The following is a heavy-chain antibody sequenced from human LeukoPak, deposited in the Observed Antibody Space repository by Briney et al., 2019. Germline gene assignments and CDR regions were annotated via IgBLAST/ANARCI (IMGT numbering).Heavy chain of an antibody. J-gene: IGHJ4*02. CDR1: GGTFSSYA. CDR3: ARARDGAGYCSSTSCHYYFDY. Sequence: ASVKLCFNASGGTFSSYAISLVRQASGQGLEWMGRIIPLFGIANYAQKFQGRVTITADKSTSTAYMELSSLRSEDTAVYYCARARDGAGYCSSTSCHYYFDYWGQGTLVTVSS. D-gene: IGHD2-2*01. CDR2: IIPLFGIA. V-gene: IGHV1-69*04.